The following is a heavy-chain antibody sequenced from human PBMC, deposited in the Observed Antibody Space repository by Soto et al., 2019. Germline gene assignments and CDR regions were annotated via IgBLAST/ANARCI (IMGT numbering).Heavy chain of an antibody. CDR3: ARFLYYDFWSGYLNPAYYYGMDV. CDR1: GYTFTSYY. CDR2: INPSGGST. Sequence: ASVKVSCKASGYTFTSYYMHWVRQAPGQGLEWMGIINPSGGSTSYAQKFQGRVTMTRDTSTSTVYMELSSLRSEDTAVYYCARFLYYDFWSGYLNPAYYYGMDVWGQGTTVTVSS. V-gene: IGHV1-46*01. D-gene: IGHD3-3*01. J-gene: IGHJ6*02.